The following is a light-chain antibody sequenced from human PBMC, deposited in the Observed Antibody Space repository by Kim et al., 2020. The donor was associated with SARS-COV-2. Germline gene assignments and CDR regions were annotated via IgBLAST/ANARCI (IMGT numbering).Light chain of an antibody. Sequence: DIQMTQSPSSMSASVGDRVTITCRASQDISTWLTWYQQKPGKPPKLLISSASTLQRGVSSRFSGSGYGTDFTLTISSLQPEDFAIYHCQQAHSFPYTFGQGTKLEIK. V-gene: IGKV1D-12*01. CDR2: SAS. CDR1: QDISTW. J-gene: IGKJ2*01. CDR3: QQAHSFPYT.